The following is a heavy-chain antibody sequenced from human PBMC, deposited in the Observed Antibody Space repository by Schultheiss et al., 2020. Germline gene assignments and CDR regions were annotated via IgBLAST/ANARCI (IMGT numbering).Heavy chain of an antibody. Sequence: GGSLRLSCAASGFTFNSYAMHWVRQAPGKGLEWVGRIKSKTDGGTTDYAAPVKGRFTISRDDSKNTLYLQMNSLKTEDTAVYYCTTAAPSGSYNFDYWGQGTLVTVSS. V-gene: IGHV3-15*01. D-gene: IGHD1-26*01. CDR2: IKSKTDGGTT. CDR1: GFTFNSYA. CDR3: TTAAPSGSYNFDY. J-gene: IGHJ4*02.